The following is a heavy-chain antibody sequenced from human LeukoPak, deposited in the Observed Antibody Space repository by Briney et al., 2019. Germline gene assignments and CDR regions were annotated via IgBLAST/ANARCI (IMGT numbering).Heavy chain of an antibody. CDR3: ARDSSSWYYDY. D-gene: IGHD6-13*01. J-gene: IGHJ4*02. V-gene: IGHV3-74*03. CDR2: IKSDGSST. CDR1: GFTFSSYS. Sequence: PGGSLRLSCAASGFTFSSYSMHWVRQAPGKGLVWVSCIKSDGSSTTYADSVKGRFTISRDNAKNTLHLQMNSLRAEDTAVYYCARDSSSWYYDYWGQGTLVTVSS.